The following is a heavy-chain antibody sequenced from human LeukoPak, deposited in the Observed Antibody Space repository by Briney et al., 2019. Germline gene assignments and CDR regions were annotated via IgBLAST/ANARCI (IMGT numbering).Heavy chain of an antibody. V-gene: IGHV3-23*01. Sequence: PGGSLRLSCAASGFTFSSYAMSWVRQAPGKGLEWVSAISGSGGSTYYADSVKGRFTISRDNSRNTLYLQMNSLRAEDTAVYYCAKDYSSSSGGDYWGQGTLVTVSS. D-gene: IGHD6-6*01. CDR2: ISGSGGST. J-gene: IGHJ4*02. CDR3: AKDYSSSSGGDY. CDR1: GFTFSSYA.